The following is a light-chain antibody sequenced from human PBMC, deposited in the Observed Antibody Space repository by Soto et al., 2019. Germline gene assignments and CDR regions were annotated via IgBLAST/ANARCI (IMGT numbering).Light chain of an antibody. Sequence: DIQMTQSPSSLSASVGDRVTITCQASRDISKYLNWYQQKPGKAPKLLIYDASNLETGVPSRFSGSGSGTEFTFTISSLQPEDIATYYCQQCDNLPFAFGPGTKVEIK. J-gene: IGKJ3*01. CDR3: QQCDNLPFA. CDR1: RDISKY. V-gene: IGKV1-33*01. CDR2: DAS.